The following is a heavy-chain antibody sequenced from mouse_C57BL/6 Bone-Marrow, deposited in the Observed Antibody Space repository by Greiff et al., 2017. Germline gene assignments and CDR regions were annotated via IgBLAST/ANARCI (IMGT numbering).Heavy chain of an antibody. CDR1: GFTFSSYG. CDR3: AGRSSGY. V-gene: IGHV5-6*01. D-gene: IGHD3-1*01. CDR2: ISSGGSYT. J-gene: IGHJ2*01. Sequence: VQLKESGGDLVKPGGSLKLSCAASGFTFSSYGMSWVRQTPDKRLEWVATISSGGSYTYYPDSVKGRFTISRDNAKNTLYLQMSSLKSEDTAMYYCAGRSSGYWGQGTTLTVSS.